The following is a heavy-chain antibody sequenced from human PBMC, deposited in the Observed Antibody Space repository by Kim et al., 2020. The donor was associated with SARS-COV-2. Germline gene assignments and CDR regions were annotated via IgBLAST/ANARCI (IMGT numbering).Heavy chain of an antibody. V-gene: IGHV3-74*01. D-gene: IGHD3-3*01. Sequence: GGSLRLSCAASGFTFSSYWMHWVRQAPGKGLVWVSRINSDGSSTSYADSVKGRFTISRDNAKNTLYLQMNSLRAEDTAVYYCARDILRGWEGGNSCDYWGQGTLVTVSS. CDR2: INSDGSST. J-gene: IGHJ4*02. CDR1: GFTFSSYW. CDR3: ARDILRGWEGGNSCDY.